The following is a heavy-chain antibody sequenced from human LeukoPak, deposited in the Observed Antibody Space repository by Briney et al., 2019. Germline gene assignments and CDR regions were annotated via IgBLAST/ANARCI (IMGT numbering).Heavy chain of an antibody. J-gene: IGHJ4*02. CDR1: GFTFSSHW. CDR2: IKSDGSGT. Sequence: GGSLRLPCAASGFTFSSHWMHWVRQAPGKGLVWVSRIKSDGSGTTYADSVKGRFTISRDNSKNTLYLQMNSLRAEDTAVYYCAKARNYYDSSGSYLDYWGQGTLVTVSS. D-gene: IGHD3-22*01. CDR3: AKARNYYDSSGSYLDY. V-gene: IGHV3-74*01.